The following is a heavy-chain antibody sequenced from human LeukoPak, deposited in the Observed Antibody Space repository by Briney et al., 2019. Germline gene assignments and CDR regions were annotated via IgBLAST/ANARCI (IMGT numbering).Heavy chain of an antibody. Sequence: NPGGSLRLSCAASGFAFSTYAMSWVRQAPGKGLEWVAAISATDRRTYYADSVKGRFTISRGNWSMLYLQMNSLRAEDTAVYYCAKDLAYSFDSWGQGTLVTVSS. CDR1: GFAFSTYA. CDR2: ISATDRRT. V-gene: IGHV3-23*01. CDR3: AKDLAYSFDS. J-gene: IGHJ4*02.